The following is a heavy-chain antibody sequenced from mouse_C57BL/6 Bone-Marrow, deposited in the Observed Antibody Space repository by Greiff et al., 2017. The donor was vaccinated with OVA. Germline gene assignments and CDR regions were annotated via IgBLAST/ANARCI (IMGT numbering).Heavy chain of an antibody. CDR2: IHPSDSDT. Sequence: QVHVKQPGAELVKPGASVKVSCKASGYTFTSYWMHWVKHRPGQGLEWIGRIHPSDSDTNYNQKFKGKATLTVDKSSSTAYMQLSSLTSEDSAVYYCAILSSGYGAMDYWGQGTSVTVSS. V-gene: IGHV1-74*01. D-gene: IGHD3-2*02. CDR1: GYTFTSYW. CDR3: AILSSGYGAMDY. J-gene: IGHJ4*01.